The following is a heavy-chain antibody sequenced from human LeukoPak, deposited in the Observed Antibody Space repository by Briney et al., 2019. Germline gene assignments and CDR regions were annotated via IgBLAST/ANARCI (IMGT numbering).Heavy chain of an antibody. CDR1: GGSISSFY. CDR3: ARVYNWNGAGYFDY. D-gene: IGHD1-1*01. Sequence: SETLSLTCTVSGGSISSFYWSWVRQPPGKGLEWIGYIYYTGSTNYNPSLKSRVTISVDTSKNQFSLKLSSVTAADTAGYYCARVYNWNGAGYFDYWGQGTLVTVSS. CDR2: IYYTGST. V-gene: IGHV4-59*01. J-gene: IGHJ4*02.